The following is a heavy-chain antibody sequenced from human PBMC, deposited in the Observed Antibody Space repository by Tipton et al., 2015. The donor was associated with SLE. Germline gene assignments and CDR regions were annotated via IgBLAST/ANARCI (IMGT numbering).Heavy chain of an antibody. J-gene: IGHJ6*02. Sequence: TLSLTCTVSGYSISSGYYWGWIRQPPGKGLEWIGSVYHSGTTYYKPSLKSRLIISVDTSKNQFSLKLSSVTAADTAVYYCARDTFSGYYGMDVWGQGTTVTVFS. CDR3: ARDTFSGYYGMDV. V-gene: IGHV4-38-2*02. CDR2: VYHSGTT. CDR1: GYSISSGYY.